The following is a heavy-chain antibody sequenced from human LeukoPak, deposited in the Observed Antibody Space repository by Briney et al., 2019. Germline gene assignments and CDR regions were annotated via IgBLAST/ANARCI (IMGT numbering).Heavy chain of an antibody. D-gene: IGHD2-2*01. J-gene: IGHJ4*02. CDR2: ISAYNGNT. CDR3: ATLNKIGYCSSTSCYADY. Sequence: ASVKVSCKASGYTFTSYGISWVRQAPGQGLEWMGWISAYNGNTNYAQKLQGRVTMTTDTSTSTAYMELRSLRSDDTAVYYCATLNKIGYCSSTSCYADYWGQGTLVTVSS. CDR1: GYTFTSYG. V-gene: IGHV1-18*01.